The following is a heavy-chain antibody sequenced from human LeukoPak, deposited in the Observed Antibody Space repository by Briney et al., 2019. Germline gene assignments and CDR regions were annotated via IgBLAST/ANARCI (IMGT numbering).Heavy chain of an antibody. CDR2: IYSGGST. CDR1: GFTVSTNY. CDR3: ARGGIGYYDSSGYDEYFQH. V-gene: IGHV3-66*01. D-gene: IGHD3-22*01. J-gene: IGHJ1*01. Sequence: GGSLRLSCAASGFTVSTNYMSWVRQAPGKGLEWVSLIYSGGSTYYADSVKGRFTISRDNSKNTLYLQMNSLRAEDTALYYCARGGIGYYDSSGYDEYFQHWGQGTLVTVS.